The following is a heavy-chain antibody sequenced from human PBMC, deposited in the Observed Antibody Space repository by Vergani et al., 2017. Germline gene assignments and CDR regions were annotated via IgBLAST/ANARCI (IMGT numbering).Heavy chain of an antibody. CDR1: GFTFSSYS. CDR3: AREEGDAFDI. CDR2: IRYDGSNK. V-gene: IGHV3-30*02. Sequence: VQLVESGGGLVQPGGSLRLSCAASGFTFSSYSMNWVRQAPGKGLEWVAFIRYDGSNKYYADSVKGRFTISRDNSKNTLYLQMNSLRAEDTAVYYCAREEGDAFDIWGQGTMVTVSS. J-gene: IGHJ3*02.